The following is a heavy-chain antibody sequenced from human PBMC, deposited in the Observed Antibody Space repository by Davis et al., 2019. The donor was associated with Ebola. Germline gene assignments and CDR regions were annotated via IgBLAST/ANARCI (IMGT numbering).Heavy chain of an antibody. J-gene: IGHJ4*02. CDR2: IRNKANSYTT. CDR3: AKGSWYCTGGVCGRDYFDF. V-gene: IGHV3-72*01. CDR1: GFTFSDHY. D-gene: IGHD2-8*02. Sequence: GESLKISCAASGFTFSDHYMDWVRQAPGQGMEWVARIRNKANSYTTEYAASVKGRFTISRDDSKKSHYLQMNSLRAEDTAVYYCAKGSWYCTGGVCGRDYFDFWGQGTLVTVSS.